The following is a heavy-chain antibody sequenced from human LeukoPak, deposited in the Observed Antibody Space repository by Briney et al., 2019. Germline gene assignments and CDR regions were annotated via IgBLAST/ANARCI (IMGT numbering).Heavy chain of an antibody. D-gene: IGHD2-2*01. Sequence: GGSLRLSCAASGFTFSSYSMNWVRQAPGKGLEWVSSISGSSSYIYYADSVKGRFTISRDNAKNSLYLQMNSLRAEDTAVYYCARDDIVVVPAASHYYYGMDVWGQGTTVTVSS. V-gene: IGHV3-21*01. CDR3: ARDDIVVVPAASHYYYGMDV. CDR2: ISGSSSYI. J-gene: IGHJ6*02. CDR1: GFTFSSYS.